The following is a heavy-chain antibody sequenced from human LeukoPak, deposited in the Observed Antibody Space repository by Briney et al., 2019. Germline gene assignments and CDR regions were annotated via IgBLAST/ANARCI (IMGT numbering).Heavy chain of an antibody. CDR1: GLSISSGDYY. D-gene: IGHD3-10*01. CDR3: ARASSHYYGSGSSIDY. CDR2: IYYSGST. J-gene: IGHJ4*02. Sequence: SETLSLTCTVSGLSISSGDYYWSWVRQPPGKGLEWIGYIYYSGSTYYNPSLKSRVTISVDTSKNQFSLKRSSVTAADTAVYYCARASSHYYGSGSSIDYWGQGTLVTVSS. V-gene: IGHV4-30-4*01.